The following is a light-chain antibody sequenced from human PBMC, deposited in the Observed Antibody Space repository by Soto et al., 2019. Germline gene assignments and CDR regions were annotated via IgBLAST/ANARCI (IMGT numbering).Light chain of an antibody. V-gene: IGKV3-20*01. Sequence: EIVLTQSPGTLSLSPGERAALSCRASQCVSSSYLAWYQQNPGQAPRLLIYGASSRATGIPDRFSGSGSGTDFTLTISRREPEDFAGEYCQQYGSSSYPFGRGTKQEIK. CDR2: GAS. CDR1: QCVSSSY. CDR3: QQYGSSSYP. J-gene: IGKJ2*01.